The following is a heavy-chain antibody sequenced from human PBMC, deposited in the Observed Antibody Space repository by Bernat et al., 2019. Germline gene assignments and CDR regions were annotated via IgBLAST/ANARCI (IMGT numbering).Heavy chain of an antibody. V-gene: IGHV3-23*01. CDR3: AKALGYGSGSYWTLIFDY. J-gene: IGHJ4*02. CDR1: GFTFSSYA. CDR2: ISGSGGST. Sequence: EVQLLESGGGLVQPGGSLRLSCAASGFTFSSYAMSWVRQAPGKGLEWVSAISGSGGSTYYADSVKGRFTISRDNSKNTLYLQMNSLRAEDTAVYYCAKALGYGSGSYWTLIFDYWGQGTLVTVSS. D-gene: IGHD3-10*01.